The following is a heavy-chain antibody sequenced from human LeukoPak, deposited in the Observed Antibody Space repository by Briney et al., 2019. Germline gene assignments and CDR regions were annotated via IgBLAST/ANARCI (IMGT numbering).Heavy chain of an antibody. D-gene: IGHD1/OR15-1a*01. CDR2: IWYDGSNK. CDR1: GFTFSSYG. V-gene: IGHV3-33*01. J-gene: IGHJ4*02. Sequence: GGSLRLSCAASGFTFSSYGMHWVRQAPGKGLEWVAVIWYDGSNKYYADSVKGRFTISRDNSKNTLYLQMNSLRAEGTAVYYCARDRISTNGYFDYWGQGTLVTVSS. CDR3: ARDRISTNGYFDY.